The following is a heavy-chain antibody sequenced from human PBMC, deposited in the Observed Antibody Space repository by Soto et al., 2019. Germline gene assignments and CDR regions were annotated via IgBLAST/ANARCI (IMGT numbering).Heavy chain of an antibody. J-gene: IGHJ6*02. Sequence: GASVKVSCKASGYTFTSYGISWVRQAPGQGLEWMGWISAYNGNTNYAQKLQGRVTVTTDTSTSTAYMELRSLRSDDTAVYYCARDDVVVPAGGGMDVWGQGTTVTVSS. CDR3: ARDDVVVPAGGGMDV. D-gene: IGHD2-2*01. CDR2: ISAYNGNT. V-gene: IGHV1-18*01. CDR1: GYTFTSYG.